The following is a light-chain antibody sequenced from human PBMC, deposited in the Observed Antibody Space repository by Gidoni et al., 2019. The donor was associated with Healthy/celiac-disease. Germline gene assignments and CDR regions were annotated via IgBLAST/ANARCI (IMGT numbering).Light chain of an antibody. Sequence: QSALTQPASVSGSPGQSITISCTGSSSDVGGFNYVSWYQQYPGKAPQLIIYDVKYRPSGVSNRFSGAKSGNTASLTISGLQAEDEADYYCSSYTGAGNVIPGVDFGGGTTLTVL. J-gene: IGLJ2*01. CDR2: DVK. CDR3: SSYTGAGNVIPGVD. V-gene: IGLV2-14*03. CDR1: SSDVGGFNY.